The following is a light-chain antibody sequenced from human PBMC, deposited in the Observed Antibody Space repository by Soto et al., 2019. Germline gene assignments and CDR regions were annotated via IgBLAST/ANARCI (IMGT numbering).Light chain of an antibody. J-gene: IGKJ2*01. Sequence: EIQMTQSPSTLSASVGDRVTITCRASQSISTHLAWYQQKPGKAPEVLIYDASTLESGVPSRFSGSGSGTKFTLTISSLQHAEFATYYCYQYSSNLYTFGQGTKLEIK. CDR1: QSISTH. CDR3: YQYSSNLYT. CDR2: DAS. V-gene: IGKV1-5*01.